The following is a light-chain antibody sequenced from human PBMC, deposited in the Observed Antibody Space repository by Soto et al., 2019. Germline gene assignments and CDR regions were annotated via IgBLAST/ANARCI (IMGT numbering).Light chain of an antibody. V-gene: IGLV1-47*02. CDR3: AAWDDSLSGWV. J-gene: IGLJ3*02. CDR1: SSNIGSNY. CDR2: SNN. Sequence: QSVLTQPPSASGTPGQRVTISCSGSSSNIGSNYVYWYQQLPGTAPKLLIYSNNQRPSGVPDRFSGSKSGTSASLAISGLRSEDEADYYCAAWDDSLSGWVFGGGPKVTVL.